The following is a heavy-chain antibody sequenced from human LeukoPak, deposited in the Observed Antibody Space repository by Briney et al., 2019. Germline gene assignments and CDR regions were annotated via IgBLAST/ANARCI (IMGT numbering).Heavy chain of an antibody. J-gene: IGHJ4*02. D-gene: IGHD6-6*01. CDR3: AREGGSSSGVDY. V-gene: IGHV4-30-4*07. CDR1: GGSISSGGYS. Sequence: SQTLSLTCAVSGGSISSGGYSWSWIRQPPGKGLEWIGYIYYSGSTYYNPSLKSRVTISVDTSKNQFSLKLSSVTAADTAVYYCAREGGSSSGVDYWGQGTLVTVSS. CDR2: IYYSGST.